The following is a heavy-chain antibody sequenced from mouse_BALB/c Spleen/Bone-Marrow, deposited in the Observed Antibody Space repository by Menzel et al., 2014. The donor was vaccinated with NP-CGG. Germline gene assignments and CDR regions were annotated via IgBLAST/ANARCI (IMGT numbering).Heavy chain of an antibody. D-gene: IGHD2-1*01. Sequence: QVQLKQSGPELVKPGASVKMSCKASGYTFTSCYIHWVKQSPGQGLEWIGWIYPGDGSTKYNEKFKGKTTLTADKSSSTAYMLLSSLTSEDSATYFCARPDGNYESYFDYWGQGTTLTVSS. CDR3: ARPDGNYESYFDY. J-gene: IGHJ2*01. CDR2: IYPGDGST. V-gene: IGHV1S56*01. CDR1: GYTFTSCY.